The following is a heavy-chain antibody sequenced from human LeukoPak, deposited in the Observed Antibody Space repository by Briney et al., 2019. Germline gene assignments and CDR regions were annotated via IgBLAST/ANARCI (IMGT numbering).Heavy chain of an antibody. CDR3: ARETPFVVPAAFDY. Sequence: ASVKVSCKASGYTFTSYDINWVRQATGQGLEWMGWMNPNSGNTGYAQKFQGRVTMTRNTSISTAYMELSSLRSEDTAVYYCARETPFVVPAAFDYWGQGTLVTVSP. CDR1: GYTFTSYD. J-gene: IGHJ4*02. V-gene: IGHV1-8*01. D-gene: IGHD2-2*01. CDR2: MNPNSGNT.